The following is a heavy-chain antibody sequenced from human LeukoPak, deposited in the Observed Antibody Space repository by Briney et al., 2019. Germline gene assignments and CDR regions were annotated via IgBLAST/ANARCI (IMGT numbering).Heavy chain of an antibody. Sequence: SETLSLTCTVSGGSISSYYWSWIRQPPGKGLEWIGYIYYSGSTSYNPSLKSRVTISVDTSKNQFSLKLSSVTAADTAVYYCARGDTAMVTLFDYWGQGTLVTVSS. J-gene: IGHJ4*02. CDR2: IYYSGST. V-gene: IGHV4-59*01. CDR1: GGSISSYY. CDR3: ARGDTAMVTLFDY. D-gene: IGHD5-18*01.